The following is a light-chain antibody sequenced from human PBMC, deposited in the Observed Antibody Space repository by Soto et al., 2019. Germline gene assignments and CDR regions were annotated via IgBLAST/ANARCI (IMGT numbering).Light chain of an antibody. V-gene: IGKV1-5*01. Sequence: DIRWTQTPPTRFVSLVDRVTIXCRASQTISRWLAWYQQKPGKAPKLLIYHASNLEGGVPSRFSGSGSGTEFTLTLNNLQPDDLATYICQQYKSYSTFGRGTKVDIK. CDR1: QTISRW. CDR3: QQYKSYST. J-gene: IGKJ1*01. CDR2: HAS.